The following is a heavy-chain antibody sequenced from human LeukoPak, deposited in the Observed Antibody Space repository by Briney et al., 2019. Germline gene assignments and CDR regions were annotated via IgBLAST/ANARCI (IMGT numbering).Heavy chain of an antibody. D-gene: IGHD3-22*01. J-gene: IGHJ4*02. V-gene: IGHV3-30*01. CDR1: GFTFSSYA. CDR3: ASTGGSGYYRYDY. CDR2: ISYDGSNK. Sequence: GGSLRLSCAASGFTFSSYAMHWVRQAPGKGLEWVAVISYDGSNKYYADSVKGRFTISRDNSKNTLYLQMNSLRAEDTAVYYCASTGGSGYYRYDYWGQGTLGTVSS.